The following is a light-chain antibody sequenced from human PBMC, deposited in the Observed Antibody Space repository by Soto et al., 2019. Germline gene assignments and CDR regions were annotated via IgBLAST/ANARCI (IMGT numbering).Light chain of an antibody. Sequence: EIVLTQSPGTLSLSPGERATLSCRASQSVSSSYSAWYQQKPGQAPRLLIYGASSRATGIPDRFSGSGSGTDFALTISGLEPEDFAVYYCQQYGSSPRTFGQGTKLEIK. CDR3: QQYGSSPRT. CDR1: QSVSSSY. CDR2: GAS. V-gene: IGKV3-20*01. J-gene: IGKJ2*01.